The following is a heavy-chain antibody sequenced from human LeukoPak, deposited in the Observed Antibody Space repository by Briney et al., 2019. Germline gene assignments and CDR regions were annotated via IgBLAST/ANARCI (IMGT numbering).Heavy chain of an antibody. V-gene: IGHV4-61*01. Sequence: SETLSLTCTASGGSVSSSSYYWSWIRQPPGQGLQWIGYIYYSGSTNYNPSLKSRVTISIDTSKNQFSLNLSSVTAADTAVYYCARDRAKLSRDGAAYYFDSWGQGILLTVSP. D-gene: IGHD3-10*01. CDR1: GGSVSSSSYY. J-gene: IGHJ4*02. CDR2: IYYSGST. CDR3: ARDRAKLSRDGAAYYFDS.